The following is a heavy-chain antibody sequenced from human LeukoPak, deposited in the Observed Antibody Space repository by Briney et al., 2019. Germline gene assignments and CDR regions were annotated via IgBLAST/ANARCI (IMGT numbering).Heavy chain of an antibody. CDR1: GFTFSSYW. D-gene: IGHD1-26*01. CDR3: VRDLGGRSGH. J-gene: IGHJ4*02. Sequence: GGLRLSCAASGFTFSSYWMHWVRQAPGRGLVWVSRSNEDGSTTNYADSVKGRFTISRDNARNTLYLQMNSLRADDTAVYYCVRDLGGRSGHWGPGTLVTVSS. V-gene: IGHV3-74*01. CDR2: SNEDGSTT.